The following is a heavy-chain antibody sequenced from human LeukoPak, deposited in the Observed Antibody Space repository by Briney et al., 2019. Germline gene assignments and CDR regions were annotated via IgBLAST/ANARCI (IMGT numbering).Heavy chain of an antibody. J-gene: IGHJ4*02. CDR3: AKDRMGAYFTIPDY. Sequence: GGSLRLSCAASGFTFDDYAMHWVRQAPGKGLEWVTGISWNGDIKGYADSVKVRFTISRDNAQNSLYLQINSLRPEDTAFYSCAKDRMGAYFTIPDYWGQGTLVTVSS. D-gene: IGHD2/OR15-2a*01. CDR2: ISWNGDIK. CDR1: GFTFDDYA. V-gene: IGHV3-9*01.